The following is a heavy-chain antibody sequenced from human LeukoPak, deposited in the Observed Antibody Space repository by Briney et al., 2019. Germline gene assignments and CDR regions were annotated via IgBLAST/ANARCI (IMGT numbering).Heavy chain of an antibody. CDR2: INHSGST. CDR1: GGSFSGYY. Sequence: SETLSLTCAVYGGSFSGYYWSWIRQPPGKGLEWIGEINHSGSTNYNPSLKSRVTISVDTSKNQFSLKLSSVTAADTAVYYCARGGWLRFMWYFDLWGRGTLVTVSS. D-gene: IGHD6-19*01. J-gene: IGHJ2*01. V-gene: IGHV4-34*01. CDR3: ARGGWLRFMWYFDL.